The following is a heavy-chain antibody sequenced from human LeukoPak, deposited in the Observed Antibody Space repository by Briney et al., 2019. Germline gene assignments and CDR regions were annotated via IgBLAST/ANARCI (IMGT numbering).Heavy chain of an antibody. CDR2: IKQDGSEK. CDR1: GFTFSSYW. V-gene: IGHV3-7*01. D-gene: IGHD2-2*01. J-gene: IGHJ3*02. Sequence: GGSLRLSCAASGFTFSSYWMSWVRQAPGKGLEWVANIKQDGSEKYYVDSVKGRFTISRDNAKNSLYLQMNSLRAEDTAVYYCARLSSPPLWSYPNDAFDIWGQGTMVTVSS. CDR3: ARLSSPPLWSYPNDAFDI.